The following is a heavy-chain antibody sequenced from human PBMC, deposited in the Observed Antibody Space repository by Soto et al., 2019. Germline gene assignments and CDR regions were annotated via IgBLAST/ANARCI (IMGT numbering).Heavy chain of an antibody. CDR1: GFTFSSYA. V-gene: IGHV3-30-3*01. J-gene: IGHJ3*02. Sequence: QVQLVESGGGVVQPGRSLRLSCAASGFTFSSYAMHWVRQAPGKGLEWVAVISYDGSNKYYADSVKGRFTISRDNSKNTLYLQMNSLRAEDTAVYYCARDPNRDAFDIWGQGTMVTVSS. CDR3: ARDPNRDAFDI. CDR2: ISYDGSNK.